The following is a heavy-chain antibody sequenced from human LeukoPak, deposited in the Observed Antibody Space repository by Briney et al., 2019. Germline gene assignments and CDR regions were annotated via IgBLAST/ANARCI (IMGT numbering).Heavy chain of an antibody. CDR3: ARLATQIAADY. CDR2: IIPIFGTA. Sequence: VASVKVSCKASGGTFSIYAISWVRQAPGQGLEWMGGIIPIFGTANYAQKFQGRVTITTDESTSTAYMGLSSLRSEDTAVYYCARLATQIAADYWGQGTLVTVSS. D-gene: IGHD6-13*01. J-gene: IGHJ4*02. V-gene: IGHV1-69*05. CDR1: GGTFSIYA.